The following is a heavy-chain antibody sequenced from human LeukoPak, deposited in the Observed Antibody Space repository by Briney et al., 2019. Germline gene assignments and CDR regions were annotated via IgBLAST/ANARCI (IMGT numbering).Heavy chain of an antibody. CDR1: GYTFSSYW. D-gene: IGHD3-22*01. CDR3: ARMYYYDSNGYYPFDY. CDR2: IDPGYSDT. V-gene: IGHV5-51*01. J-gene: IGHJ4*02. Sequence: GASLKISCKVSGYTFSSYWIVWVRQMPGKGLEWMGIIDPGYSDTRYSPSFQGQVTISVDKSISTAYLQWSSLRASDTAMYFCARMYYYDSNGYYPFDYWGQGTLVTVSS.